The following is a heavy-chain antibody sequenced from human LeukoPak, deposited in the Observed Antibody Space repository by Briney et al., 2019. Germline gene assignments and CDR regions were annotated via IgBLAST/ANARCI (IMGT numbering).Heavy chain of an antibody. V-gene: IGHV1-18*01. CDR3: ARGAYSSSSYYFDY. Sequence: ASVKVSCKASGYTFTSYGISWARQAPGQGLEWMGWISAYNGNTNYAQKLQGRVTMTTDTSTSTAYMELRSLRSDDTAVYYCARGAYSSSSYYFDYWGQGTLVTVSS. J-gene: IGHJ4*02. D-gene: IGHD6-6*01. CDR2: ISAYNGNT. CDR1: GYTFTSYG.